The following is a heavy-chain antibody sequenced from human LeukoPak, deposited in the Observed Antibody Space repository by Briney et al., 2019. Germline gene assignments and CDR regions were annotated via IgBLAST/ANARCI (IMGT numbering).Heavy chain of an antibody. CDR3: ARDLRGPNWFDP. J-gene: IGHJ5*02. CDR1: GGSISSSSYY. Sequence: ETLSLTCTVSGGSISSSSYYWGWIRQPPGKGLEWIGSIYHSGSTNYNPSLKSRVTISVDKSKNQFSLKLSSVTAADTAVYYCARDLRGPNWFDPWGQGTLVTVSS. CDR2: IYHSGST. V-gene: IGHV4-39*07.